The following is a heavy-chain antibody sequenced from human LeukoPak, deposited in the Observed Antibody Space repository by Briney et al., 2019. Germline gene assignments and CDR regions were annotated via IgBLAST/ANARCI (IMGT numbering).Heavy chain of an antibody. CDR2: ISGSGGST. V-gene: IGHV3-23*01. CDR3: AKEIGYSSGWYENFDY. Sequence: GGSLRLSCAASGFTFSSYAMSWVRQAPGKGLEWVSAISGSGGSTYYADSVKGRFTISRDNSKNTLYLQMNSLRAEDTAVYYCAKEIGYSSGWYENFDYWGQGTLVTVSS. CDR1: GFTFSSYA. J-gene: IGHJ4*02. D-gene: IGHD6-19*01.